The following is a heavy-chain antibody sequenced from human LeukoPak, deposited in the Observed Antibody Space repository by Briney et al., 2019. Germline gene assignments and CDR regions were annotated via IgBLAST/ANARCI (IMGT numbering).Heavy chain of an antibody. Sequence: SSETLSLTCTVSGASISSYYWSWIRQSPGKGLEWIGYIYYSGSTKYNPSLKSRVTISVDTSKNQVSLKLSSETAADTAVYYCARKDFWSGYFDYWGQGTQVTVSS. CDR2: IYYSGST. V-gene: IGHV4-59*01. J-gene: IGHJ4*02. CDR3: ARKDFWSGYFDY. D-gene: IGHD3-3*01. CDR1: GASISSYY.